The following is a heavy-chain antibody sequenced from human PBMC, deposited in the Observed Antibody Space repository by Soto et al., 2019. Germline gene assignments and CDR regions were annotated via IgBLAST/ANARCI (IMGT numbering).Heavy chain of an antibody. CDR2: ISWNGIRV. D-gene: IGHD2-21*01. Sequence: EVQLVESGGGLVQPGRSLRLSCEVSGFTFDDYAMHWVRQAPGKGLEWVSGISWNGIRVAYADSVKGRFTISRDNAKNSLYLQMKSRRAEDTAFYYCGKDMLWPGSGWSDYYYYGVDVWGQGTTVTVSS. CDR3: GKDMLWPGSGWSDYYYYGVDV. V-gene: IGHV3-9*01. CDR1: GFTFDDYA. J-gene: IGHJ6*02.